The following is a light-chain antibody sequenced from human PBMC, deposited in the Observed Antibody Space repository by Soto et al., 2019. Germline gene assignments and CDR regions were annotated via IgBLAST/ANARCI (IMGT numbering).Light chain of an antibody. V-gene: IGKV3-15*01. Sequence: EIVMTHSPATLSVSPWEIVTLSCGASQSISSSLAWYQQRPGQPPRLLIYGASTRAAGIPPRFTGSGSGTEFTLTISSLQPEDFATYYCQQFQAFSTFGPGTKVDIK. CDR1: QSISSS. CDR2: GAS. J-gene: IGKJ1*01. CDR3: QQFQAFST.